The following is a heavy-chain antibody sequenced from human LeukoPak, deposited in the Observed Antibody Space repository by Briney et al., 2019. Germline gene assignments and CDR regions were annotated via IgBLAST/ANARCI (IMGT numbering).Heavy chain of an antibody. D-gene: IGHD2-2*01. Sequence: ASVKVSCKASGYTFTSYGFSWVRQAPGQGLEWMGWISAYNSNTNCAQKLQGRVTMTTDTSTSTAYMELRSLRSDDTAVYYCARHQVIYCTSTSCLEYFQHWGQGTLVTVSS. J-gene: IGHJ1*01. V-gene: IGHV1-18*01. CDR2: ISAYNSNT. CDR1: GYTFTSYG. CDR3: ARHQVIYCTSTSCLEYFQH.